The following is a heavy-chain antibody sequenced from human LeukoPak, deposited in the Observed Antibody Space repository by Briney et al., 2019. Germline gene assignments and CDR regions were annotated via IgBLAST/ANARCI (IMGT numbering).Heavy chain of an antibody. J-gene: IGHJ5*02. V-gene: IGHV3-53*01. CDR1: GFTFSSYS. D-gene: IGHD3-22*01. CDR3: AGENYDSSNP. CDR2: IYSGGST. Sequence: GGSLRLSCAASGFTFSSYSMNWVRQAPGKGLEWVSVIYSGGSTYYADSVKGRFTISRDNSKNTLYLQMNSLRAEDTAVYYCAGENYDSSNPWGQGTLVTVSS.